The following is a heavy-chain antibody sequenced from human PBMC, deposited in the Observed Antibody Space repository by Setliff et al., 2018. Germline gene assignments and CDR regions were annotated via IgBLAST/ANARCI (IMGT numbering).Heavy chain of an antibody. V-gene: IGHV3-11*04. CDR1: GFIFSSLW. CDR3: ARDGVFYAMDV. Sequence: GESLKISCEASGFIFSSLWMSWVRQAPGKGLEWLSKISGDGITIYYADSVRGRFTISRDNAKDSLYLQMNSLRAEDTALYYCARDGVFYAMDVWGRGTTVTVSS. J-gene: IGHJ6*02. D-gene: IGHD3-10*01. CDR2: ISGDGITI.